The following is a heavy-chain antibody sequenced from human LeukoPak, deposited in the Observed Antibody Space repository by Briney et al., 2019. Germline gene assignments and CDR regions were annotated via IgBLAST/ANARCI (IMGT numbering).Heavy chain of an antibody. Sequence: PSETLSLTCAVYGGSFSGYYWSWIRQPPGKGLEWIGGINHSGSTNYNPSLKSRVTISVDTSKNQFSLKLSSVTAADTAVYYCARGSGCSSTSCSTYYFDYWGQGTLVTVSS. CDR2: INHSGST. CDR1: GGSFSGYY. CDR3: ARGSGCSSTSCSTYYFDY. J-gene: IGHJ4*02. V-gene: IGHV4-34*01. D-gene: IGHD2-2*02.